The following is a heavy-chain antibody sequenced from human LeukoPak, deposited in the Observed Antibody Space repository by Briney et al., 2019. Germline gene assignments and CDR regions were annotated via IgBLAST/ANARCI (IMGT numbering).Heavy chain of an antibody. CDR2: ISGSGNGFSI. Sequence: GGSLRLSCSASGFVFSIYTMYWVRQTPGKGPEYVSTISGSGNGFSIYYADSVKGRFTISRDDSKSILYLQMNGLRSEDTAVYYCVKDFGRVRGTPDSWGQGTLVTVSS. V-gene: IGHV3-64D*06. J-gene: IGHJ4*02. CDR3: VKDFGRVRGTPDS. D-gene: IGHD3-16*01. CDR1: GFVFSIYT.